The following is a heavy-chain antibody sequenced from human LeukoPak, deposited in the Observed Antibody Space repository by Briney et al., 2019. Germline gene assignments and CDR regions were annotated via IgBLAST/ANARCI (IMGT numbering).Heavy chain of an antibody. D-gene: IGHD2-21*02. V-gene: IGHV1-69*05. CDR3: AREARICGNTDCYPAFDI. J-gene: IGHJ3*02. Sequence: GSSVTVSCKASGGSFTSDAISWVRQVPGQGLEWVGQIIPIYGATNYAQKFQDRVTITTVDSPSTAHMELSSLRPDDTAVYYCAREARICGNTDCYPAFDIWGQGTTVSVSS. CDR1: GGSFTSDA. CDR2: IIPIYGAT.